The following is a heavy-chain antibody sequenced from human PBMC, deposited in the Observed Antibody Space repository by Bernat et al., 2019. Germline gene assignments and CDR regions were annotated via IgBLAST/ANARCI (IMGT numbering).Heavy chain of an antibody. J-gene: IGHJ4*02. Sequence: QVQLVESGGGLDKPGGSLRLSCAAPEFPFSDYYMSWIRQAPGKGREWVSYRSSSRSYTNYADSVKGQFTISRDNAKNSQYLRMNSLLAEDAAEYYCAREELLLWFGDSIGYFDYWGQGTLVTVSS. V-gene: IGHV3-11*05. D-gene: IGHD3-10*01. CDR1: EFPFSDYY. CDR3: AREELLLWFGDSIGYFDY. CDR2: RSSSRSYT.